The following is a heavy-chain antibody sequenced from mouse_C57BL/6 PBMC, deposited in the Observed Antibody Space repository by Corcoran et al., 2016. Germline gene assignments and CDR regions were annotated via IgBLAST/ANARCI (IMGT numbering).Heavy chain of an antibody. Sequence: QIQLVQSGPELKKPGETVKISCKASGYTFTTYGMSWVKQAPGKGLKWMGWINTYSGVPTYADDFKGRFAFSLETSASTAYLQINNLKNEDTATYFCARATAQASYYFDYWGQGTTLTVSS. V-gene: IGHV9-3*01. CDR3: ARATAQASYYFDY. J-gene: IGHJ2*01. CDR1: GYTFTTYG. D-gene: IGHD3-2*02. CDR2: INTYSGVP.